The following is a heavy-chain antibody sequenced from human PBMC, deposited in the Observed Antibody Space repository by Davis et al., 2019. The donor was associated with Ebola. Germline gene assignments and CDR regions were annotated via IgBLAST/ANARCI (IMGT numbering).Heavy chain of an antibody. CDR2: ISYSGKYI. V-gene: IGHV3-21*01. CDR3: TRGGGRDNYNLGY. D-gene: IGHD5-24*01. J-gene: IGHJ4*02. Sequence: GGSLRLSCAASGFTLSTYTMHWVRQVPGKGLEWVSSISYSGKYIYYVDSVRGRFTVSRDNARNSLYLQMNSLRVEDTAVYYCTRGGGRDNYNLGYWGQGTMVIVSS. CDR1: GFTLSTYT.